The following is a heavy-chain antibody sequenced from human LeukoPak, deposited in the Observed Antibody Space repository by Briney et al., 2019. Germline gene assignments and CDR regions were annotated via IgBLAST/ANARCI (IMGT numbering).Heavy chain of an antibody. Sequence: GGTLRLSCAASGFTFSSYAIHWVRQAPGKGLDWVAVISYDGSTTYYADSVKGRFTISRDNSNNMVYLQMNSRRAEDTAVYYCAKVHLTYKYDSSGYGFQDYWGQGTLVTVSS. CDR1: GFTFSSYA. D-gene: IGHD3-22*01. CDR3: AKVHLTYKYDSSGYGFQDY. V-gene: IGHV3-30*18. CDR2: ISYDGSTT. J-gene: IGHJ4*02.